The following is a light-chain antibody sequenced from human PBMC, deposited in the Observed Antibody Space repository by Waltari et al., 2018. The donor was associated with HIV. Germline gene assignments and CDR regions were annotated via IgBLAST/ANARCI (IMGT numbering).Light chain of an antibody. Sequence: EVVLTQSPATLSVSPGESATPSCRASQNVGSNLAWYYQNPGQPPRLLIYGASTRATGIPGSFSGSGSGTEFTLTISSLQSEDFAVYYCQQYNTWPYTFGQGAKLEIK. CDR2: GAS. V-gene: IGKV3-15*01. CDR1: QNVGSN. CDR3: QQYNTWPYT. J-gene: IGKJ2*01.